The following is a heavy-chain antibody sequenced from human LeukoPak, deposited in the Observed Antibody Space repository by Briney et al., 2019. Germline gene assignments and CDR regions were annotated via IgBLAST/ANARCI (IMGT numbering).Heavy chain of an antibody. CDR1: GFTFSSYA. D-gene: IGHD1-26*01. Sequence: PGGSLRLSCAASGFTFSSYAMSWVRQPPGKGLEWVSVISGSGGNTYYADSVKGRFTISRDNSKNRLFLQMSSLRAEDTAVYYCAIRRVGESADYFDDWGQGTLVTVSS. J-gene: IGHJ4*02. CDR2: ISGSGGNT. CDR3: AIRRVGESADYFDD. V-gene: IGHV3-23*01.